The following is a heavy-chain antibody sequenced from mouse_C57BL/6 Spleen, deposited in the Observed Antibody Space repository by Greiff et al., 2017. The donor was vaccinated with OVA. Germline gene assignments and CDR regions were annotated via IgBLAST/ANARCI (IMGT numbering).Heavy chain of an antibody. CDR3: ARQRNGFAWFAY. D-gene: IGHD2-2*01. J-gene: IGHJ3*01. Sequence: DVQLVESGGGLVKPGGSLKLSCAASGFTFSDYGMHWVRQAPEKGLEWVAYISSGSSTIYYADTVKGRFTISRDNAKNNLFLQMTSLRSEDTAMYYCARQRNGFAWFAYWGQGTLVTVSA. CDR1: GFTFSDYG. CDR2: ISSGSSTI. V-gene: IGHV5-17*01.